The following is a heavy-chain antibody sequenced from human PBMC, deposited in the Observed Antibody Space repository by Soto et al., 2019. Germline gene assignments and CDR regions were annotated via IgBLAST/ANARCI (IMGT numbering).Heavy chain of an antibody. D-gene: IGHD6-13*01. CDR1: GFTFSDYY. J-gene: IGHJ5*02. CDR3: AREQLANWFDP. Sequence: GGSLRLSCAASGFTFSDYYMSWIRQAPGKGLEWVSYISSSSYTNYADSVKGRFTISRDDAKNSLYLQMNSLRAEDTAVYYCAREQLANWFDPWGQGTLVTVSS. V-gene: IGHV3-11*06. CDR2: ISSSSYT.